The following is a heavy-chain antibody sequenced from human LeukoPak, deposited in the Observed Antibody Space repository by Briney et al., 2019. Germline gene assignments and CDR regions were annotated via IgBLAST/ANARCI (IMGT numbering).Heavy chain of an antibody. CDR1: GFTFSSYS. CDR3: ARGLTYYGSGSYYTGDAFDI. CDR2: ISSSSSYI. Sequence: GGSLRLSCAASGFTFSSYSMNWVRQAPGKGLEWVSSISSSSSYICYADSVKGRFTISRDNAKNSLYLQMNSLRAEDTAVYYCARGLTYYGSGSYYTGDAFDIWGQGALVTVSS. V-gene: IGHV3-21*01. D-gene: IGHD3-10*01. J-gene: IGHJ3*02.